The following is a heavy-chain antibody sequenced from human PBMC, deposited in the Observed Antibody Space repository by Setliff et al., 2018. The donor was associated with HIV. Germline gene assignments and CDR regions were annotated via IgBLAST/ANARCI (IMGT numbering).Heavy chain of an antibody. CDR2: ISTGSDAT. J-gene: IGHJ4*02. V-gene: IGHV3-48*04. CDR3: ARTSIVVAGNDY. Sequence: HPGGSLILSCAASGFTFSRSDMSWVRQAPGKGLEWVSYISTGSDATYYADSVKGRFTISRDNPKNSLYLQMNSLRVEDTAVYYCARTSIVVAGNDYWGQGTLVTVSS. D-gene: IGHD6-19*01. CDR1: GFTFSRSD.